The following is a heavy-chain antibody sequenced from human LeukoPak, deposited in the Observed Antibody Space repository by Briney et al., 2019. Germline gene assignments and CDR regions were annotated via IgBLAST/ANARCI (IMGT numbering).Heavy chain of an antibody. V-gene: IGHV1-2*02. Sequence: ASVKVSCKTSGYTFSGYFIHWVRQAPGQGLEWMGWINPRSGDTKYAQKFDGRVTMTRDTSVKIMYMQLNSLTSDDAAVYYCARDASFCDSGTRPTTHIDWWGQGSPVIVSS. CDR2: INPRSGDT. D-gene: IGHD6-6*01. CDR3: ARDASFCDSGTRPTTHIDW. J-gene: IGHJ4*02. CDR1: GYTFSGYF.